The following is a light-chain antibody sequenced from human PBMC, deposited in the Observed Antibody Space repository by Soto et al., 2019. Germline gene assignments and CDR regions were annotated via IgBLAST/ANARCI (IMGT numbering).Light chain of an antibody. V-gene: IGKV3D-20*02. Sequence: EIVLTQSPGTLSLSPGERATLSCRASQSVSSSFLAWYQQKPGQAPRLLIYGASNRATGIPDRFSGSGSGTDFTLTISRLEPEDFAFYYCQQRDSWPLTFGGGTKV. CDR1: QSVSSSF. CDR3: QQRDSWPLT. J-gene: IGKJ4*01. CDR2: GAS.